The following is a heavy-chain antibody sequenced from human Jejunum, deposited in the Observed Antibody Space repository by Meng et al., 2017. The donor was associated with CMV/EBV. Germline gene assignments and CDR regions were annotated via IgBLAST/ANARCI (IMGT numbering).Heavy chain of an antibody. D-gene: IGHD2-2*01. J-gene: IGHJ5*02. V-gene: IGHV3-53*01. Sequence: SNYRTWVRQAPGKGLEWVSIIYSGDTTYYADSVKGRFTISRDNSKNTLSLQMNSLRAEDTAVYYCARLRVSCSSTSCYPNWFDPWGQGTLVTVSS. CDR3: ARLRVSCSSTSCYPNWFDP. CDR1: SNY. CDR2: IYSGDTT.